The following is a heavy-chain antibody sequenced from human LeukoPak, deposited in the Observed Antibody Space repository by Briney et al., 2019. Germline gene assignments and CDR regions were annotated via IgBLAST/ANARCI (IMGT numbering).Heavy chain of an antibody. CDR1: GFTFSTYW. V-gene: IGHV3-7*01. J-gene: IGHJ4*02. CDR3: ARDSSGYQ. Sequence: GGSLRLSCAASGFTFSTYWMSWVRQAPGKGLEWVANIKEDGSEKYYGDSVRGRFTISRDNAKNSLYLEMNSLRVEDTAVYYCARDSSGYQWGQGTLVTVSS. CDR2: IKEDGSEK. D-gene: IGHD3-22*01.